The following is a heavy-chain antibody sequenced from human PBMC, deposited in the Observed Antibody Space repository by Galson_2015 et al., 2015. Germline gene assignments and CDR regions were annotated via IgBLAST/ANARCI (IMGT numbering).Heavy chain of an antibody. CDR3: ASRSLDYGDYVGLYYYYGMDV. J-gene: IGHJ6*02. CDR2: ISYDGSNK. D-gene: IGHD4-17*01. Sequence: SLRLSCAASGFTFSSYGMHWVRQTPGKGLEWVAVISYDGSNKYYADSVKGRFTISRDNSKNTLYLQMNSLRAEDTAVYYCASRSLDYGDYVGLYYYYGMDVWGQGTAVTVSS. CDR1: GFTFSSYG. V-gene: IGHV3-30*03.